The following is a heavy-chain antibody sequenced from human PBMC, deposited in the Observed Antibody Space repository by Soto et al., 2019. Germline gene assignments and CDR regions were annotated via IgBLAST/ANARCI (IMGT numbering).Heavy chain of an antibody. J-gene: IGHJ4*02. D-gene: IGHD4-17*01. CDR2: IKSKTDGGTT. CDR1: GFTFSNAW. CDR3: TTDYGDYGYFDY. V-gene: IGHV3-15*01. Sequence: GGSLRLSCAASGFTFSNAWMSWVRQAPGKGLEWVGRIKSKTDGGTTDYAAPVKGRFTISRDDSKNTLYLQMNSLKTGDTTVYYCTTDYGDYGYFDYWGQGTLVTVSS.